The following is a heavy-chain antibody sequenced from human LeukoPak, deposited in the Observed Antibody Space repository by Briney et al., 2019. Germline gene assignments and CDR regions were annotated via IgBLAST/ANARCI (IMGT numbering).Heavy chain of an antibody. J-gene: IGHJ4*02. D-gene: IGHD3-10*01. CDR2: ISSSSSYI. Sequence: PGGSLRLSCAASGFTFSTYTMNWVRQAPGKGLEWVSSISSSSSYIYYADSVKGRFTISRDNAKNSLYLQMNSLRAEDTALYYCAKDYGQGRGVILAAFDYWGQGTLVTVSS. CDR3: AKDYGQGRGVILAAFDY. V-gene: IGHV3-21*04. CDR1: GFTFSTYT.